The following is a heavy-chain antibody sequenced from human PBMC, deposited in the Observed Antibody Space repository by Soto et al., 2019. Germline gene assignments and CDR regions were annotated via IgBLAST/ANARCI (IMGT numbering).Heavy chain of an antibody. CDR2: IYYSGIT. Sequence: QVQLQESGPGLVKPSQTLSLTCTVSSGSISSGGYYWSWIRQHPGKGLEWIGYIYYSGITYYNPSLKSRVTISVDTSKNQFSPKLSSVTAADTAVYYCARWPQLEPRFDYWGQGTLVTVSS. V-gene: IGHV4-31*03. D-gene: IGHD1-1*01. CDR3: ARWPQLEPRFDY. CDR1: SGSISSGGYY. J-gene: IGHJ4*02.